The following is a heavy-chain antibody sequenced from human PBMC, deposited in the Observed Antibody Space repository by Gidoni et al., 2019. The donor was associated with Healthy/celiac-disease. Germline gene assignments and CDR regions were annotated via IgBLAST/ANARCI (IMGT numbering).Heavy chain of an antibody. CDR3: ARDLFRYQLLYTFELVDY. V-gene: IGHV3-33*01. D-gene: IGHD2-2*02. J-gene: IGHJ4*02. Sequence: QVQLVESGGGVVQPGRSLRLSCAASGFTFSSYGMHWVRQAPGKGLEGVAVIWYDGSNKYYADSVKGRFTISRDNSKNTLYLQMNSLRAEDTAVYYCARDLFRYQLLYTFELVDYWGQGTLVTVSS. CDR2: IWYDGSNK. CDR1: GFTFSSYG.